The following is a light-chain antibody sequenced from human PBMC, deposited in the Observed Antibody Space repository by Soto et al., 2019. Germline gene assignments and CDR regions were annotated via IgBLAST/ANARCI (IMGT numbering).Light chain of an antibody. Sequence: EIVMTQSPATLSVSPGERAALSCRASQTVYNNLAWYQQKPGQAPRLLIYGASARATGIPARFSDSGSGTEFTLTVSSLQSEDFAVYYCQQYSNWPLTFGGGTKVEIK. CDR1: QTVYNN. CDR3: QQYSNWPLT. CDR2: GAS. J-gene: IGKJ4*01. V-gene: IGKV3-15*01.